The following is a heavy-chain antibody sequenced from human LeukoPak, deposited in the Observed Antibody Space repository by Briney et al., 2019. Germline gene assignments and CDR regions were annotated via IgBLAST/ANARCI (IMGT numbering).Heavy chain of an antibody. Sequence: GASVKVSCKASGGTFSSYAISWVRQAPGQGLEWMGGIIPIFGTANYAQKFQGRVTITADESTSTAYMELSSLRSEDTAVYYCARQKFKVVVAAPDYWGQGTLVTVSS. CDR2: IIPIFGTA. J-gene: IGHJ4*02. CDR3: ARQKFKVVVAAPDY. D-gene: IGHD2-15*01. CDR1: GGTFSSYA. V-gene: IGHV1-69*13.